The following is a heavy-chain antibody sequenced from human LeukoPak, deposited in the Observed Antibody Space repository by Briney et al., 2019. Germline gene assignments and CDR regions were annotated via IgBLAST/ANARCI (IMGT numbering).Heavy chain of an antibody. CDR2: ISRSSSYI. Sequence: GGSLRLSCAASGFTFSSYSMNWVRQAPWKGLEWVSSISRSSSYIYYADSVKGRFTISRDNAKNSLYLQMNSLRAEDTAVYYCAKDPRITMVRGPPDYWGQGTLVTVSS. V-gene: IGHV3-21*01. D-gene: IGHD3-10*01. CDR1: GFTFSSYS. J-gene: IGHJ4*02. CDR3: AKDPRITMVRGPPDY.